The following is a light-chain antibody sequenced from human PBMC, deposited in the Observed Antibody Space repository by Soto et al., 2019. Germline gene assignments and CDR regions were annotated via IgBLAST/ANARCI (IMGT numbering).Light chain of an antibody. CDR3: SSYTCSSTPYV. CDR2: EVS. CDR1: SSDVGGYNY. Sequence: QSVLTQPASVSGSPGQSITLSCTGTSSDVGGYNYVSWYQQHPGKAPKHMIYEVSNRPSGVSNRFSGSKSGNTASLTISGLQAEDEADYYCSSYTCSSTPYVFGTGTKLTVL. J-gene: IGLJ1*01. V-gene: IGLV2-14*01.